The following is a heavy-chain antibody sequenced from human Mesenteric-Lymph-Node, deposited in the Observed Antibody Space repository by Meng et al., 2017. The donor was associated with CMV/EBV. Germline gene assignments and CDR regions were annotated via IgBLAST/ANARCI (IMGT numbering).Heavy chain of an antibody. Sequence: GGSLRLSCAASGFAFDEYGMSWVRQAPGKGLEWVSGISLDGSNKAHAPSVRGRFTISRDNAKASVYLEMDSLRADDTALYYCARDGRSSDFDYWGQGTLVTVSS. V-gene: IGHV3-20*04. CDR1: GFAFDEYG. J-gene: IGHJ4*02. CDR3: ARDGRSSDFDY. CDR2: ISLDGSNK.